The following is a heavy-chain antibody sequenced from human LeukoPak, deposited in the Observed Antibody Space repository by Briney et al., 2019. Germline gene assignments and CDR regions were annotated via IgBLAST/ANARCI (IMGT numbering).Heavy chain of an antibody. CDR2: IYNSGIT. Sequence: SQTLSLTCSVSGGSLSSGGYYWRWIRQHPGKGLEWIGYIYNSGITYYNPSLKSRLTLSLDTSKNQFSLKLTSVTAADTAVYYCARGPYCSTTSCYAWGFDHWGQGTLVTVSS. J-gene: IGHJ4*02. CDR1: GGSLSSGGYY. CDR3: ARGPYCSTTSCYAWGFDH. V-gene: IGHV4-31*03. D-gene: IGHD2-2*01.